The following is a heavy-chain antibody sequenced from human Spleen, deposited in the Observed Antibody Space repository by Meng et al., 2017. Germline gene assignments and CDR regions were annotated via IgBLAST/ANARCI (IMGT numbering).Heavy chain of an antibody. Sequence: SETLSLTCSVSGGSISNYFWNWIRQAPGKGLEWIGYVFYTGNTNYNPSLKSRVTISVDRSKNQFSLKLTSVTAADTAVYYCAREANSAFDFWGPGALVTVSS. D-gene: IGHD2-21*01. V-gene: IGHV4-59*01. CDR1: GGSISNYF. CDR3: AREANSAFDF. CDR2: VFYTGNT. J-gene: IGHJ4*02.